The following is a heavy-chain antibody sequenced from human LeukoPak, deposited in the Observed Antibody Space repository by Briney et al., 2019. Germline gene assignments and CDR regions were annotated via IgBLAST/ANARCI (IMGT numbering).Heavy chain of an antibody. CDR1: GYTFTSYA. Sequence: ASVKVSCKASGYTFTSYAMHWVRQAPGQRLEWMGWINAGNGNTKYSQEFQGRVTMTTDTSTSTAYMELRSLRSDDTAVYYCARGVDTAMVNYYYYYMDVWGKGTTVTISS. CDR3: ARGVDTAMVNYYYYYMDV. V-gene: IGHV1-3*01. J-gene: IGHJ6*03. CDR2: INAGNGNT. D-gene: IGHD5-18*01.